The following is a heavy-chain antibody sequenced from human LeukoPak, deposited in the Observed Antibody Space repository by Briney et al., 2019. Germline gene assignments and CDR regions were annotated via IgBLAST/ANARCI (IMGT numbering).Heavy chain of an antibody. V-gene: IGHV4-34*01. CDR1: GGSFSVYY. CDR3: AVSHYDILTGYHKYMGV. CDR2: INHGGST. Sequence: PSETLSLTCAVYGGSFSVYYCSWIRQTPGKLLEWNGEINHGGSTAYNPSLKSRLTISVGSANNHFSLRVTSVTAGDTAVYYCAVSHYDILTGYHKYMGVWGKGTTVTIFS. D-gene: IGHD3-9*01. J-gene: IGHJ6*03.